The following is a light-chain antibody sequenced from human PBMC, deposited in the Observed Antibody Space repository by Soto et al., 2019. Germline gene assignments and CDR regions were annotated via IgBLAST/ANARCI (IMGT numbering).Light chain of an antibody. Sequence: DIPLTQSPSFMSAFFGDSVNLTCRAIQAISSSLAWYQHKPGRAPKLLIYDAATLQSGVPSRFSGSGSGTEFTLTIINLQPEDFATYYCQQLNTFPFTFGPGTKVDIK. CDR3: QQLNTFPFT. CDR1: QAISSS. V-gene: IGKV1-9*01. CDR2: DAA. J-gene: IGKJ3*01.